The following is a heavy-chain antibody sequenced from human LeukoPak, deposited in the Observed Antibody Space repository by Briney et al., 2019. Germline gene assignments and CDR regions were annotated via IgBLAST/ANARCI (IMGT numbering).Heavy chain of an antibody. V-gene: IGHV1-8*01. Sequence: ASVKVSCKASGYTFTSYDINWVRQATGQGLEWMGWMNPNSGNTGYAQKFQGRVTMTRNTSISTVYMELSSLRSEDTAEYYCARDIGQGSSWLYDYWGQGTLVTVSS. D-gene: IGHD6-13*01. CDR2: MNPNSGNT. CDR3: ARDIGQGSSWLYDY. CDR1: GYTFTSYD. J-gene: IGHJ4*02.